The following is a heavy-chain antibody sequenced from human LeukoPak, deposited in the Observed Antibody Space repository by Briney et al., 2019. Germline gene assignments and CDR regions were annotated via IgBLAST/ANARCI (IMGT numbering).Heavy chain of an antibody. Sequence: SETLSLTCAVYGGSFSGYYWSWIRQPPGKGLEWIGSIYHSGSTYYNPSLKSRVTISVDTSKNQFSLKLSSVTAADTAVYYCARKRYYGSGSFDYWGQGTLVTVSS. V-gene: IGHV4-34*01. CDR2: IYHSGST. D-gene: IGHD3-10*01. J-gene: IGHJ4*02. CDR1: GGSFSGYY. CDR3: ARKRYYGSGSFDY.